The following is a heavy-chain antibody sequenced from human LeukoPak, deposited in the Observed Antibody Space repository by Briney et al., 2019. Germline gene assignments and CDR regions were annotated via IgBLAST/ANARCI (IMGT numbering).Heavy chain of an antibody. Sequence: GGSLRLSCSRSEFTFSSYGMSWVRQAPGEGLEWVSGISGSGGSTFYADSAKGRFTISRDNSKNALYLQMNSLRAEDTAVYYCAKDRTNTWMNFDYWGQGNLVTVAS. V-gene: IGHV3-23*01. CDR3: AKDRTNTWMNFDY. J-gene: IGHJ4*02. D-gene: IGHD1-1*01. CDR2: ISGSGGST. CDR1: EFTFSSYG.